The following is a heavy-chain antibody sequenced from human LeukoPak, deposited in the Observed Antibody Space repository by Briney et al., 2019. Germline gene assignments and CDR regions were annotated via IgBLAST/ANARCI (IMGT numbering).Heavy chain of an antibody. CDR3: ASVPRYGDSLLDC. CDR2: ISASGEST. V-gene: IGHV3-23*01. J-gene: IGHJ4*02. Sequence: GGSLRLSCAASGFTFSRYARSWVRQAPGKGLEWVSGISASGESTYYADSVKGRLTISRDNSKNTLYLLMNSLRAEDTAVYFCASVPRYGDSLLDCWGQGTLVTVSS. CDR1: GFTFSRYA. D-gene: IGHD4-17*01.